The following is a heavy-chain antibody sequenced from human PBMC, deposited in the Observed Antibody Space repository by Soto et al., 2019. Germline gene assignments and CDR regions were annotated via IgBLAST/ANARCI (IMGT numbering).Heavy chain of an antibody. D-gene: IGHD3-10*01. J-gene: IGHJ4*03. CDR2: IYYRGST. Sequence: SETLSLTCTVSGGSISGYYWSWLRQPPGKGLEWVAYIYYRGSTTLNPSLKSRVTISVDTSKNQFSLKVNSVTAADTAVYYCAREGGGSPGMIWGQGTLVTVSS. CDR1: GGSISGYY. V-gene: IGHV4-59*01. CDR3: AREGGGSPGMI.